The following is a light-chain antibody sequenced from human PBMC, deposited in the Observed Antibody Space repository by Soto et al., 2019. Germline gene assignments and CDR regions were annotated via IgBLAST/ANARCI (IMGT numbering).Light chain of an antibody. V-gene: IGKV1-5*01. J-gene: IGKJ4*01. CDR2: DAS. CDR3: QQDMRHEDLS. Sequence: DIQMTQSPPTLSASVGDRVTITCRASHNINTYLAWYQQKPGKAPRLLIYDASTLESGVSSRFGGSGSGTEFTLTISSLQPGDFASYFGQQDMRHEDLSFGGGTKVEIK. CDR1: HNINTY.